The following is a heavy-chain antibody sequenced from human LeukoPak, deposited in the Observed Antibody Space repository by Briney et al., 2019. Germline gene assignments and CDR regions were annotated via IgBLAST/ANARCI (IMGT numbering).Heavy chain of an antibody. CDR1: GFTVSSNC. CDR2: IYSGGST. V-gene: IGHV3-66*02. D-gene: IGHD4-17*01. CDR3: ARDTRTTVIPYFDY. Sequence: GGSLRLSCAASGFTVSSNCMSWVRQAPGKGLEWVSVIYSGGSTYYADSVKGRFTISRDNSKNTLYLQMNSLRAEDTAVYYCARDTRTTVIPYFDYWGQGTLVTVSS. J-gene: IGHJ4*02.